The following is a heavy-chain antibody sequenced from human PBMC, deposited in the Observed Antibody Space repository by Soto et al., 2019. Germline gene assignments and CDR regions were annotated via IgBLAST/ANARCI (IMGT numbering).Heavy chain of an antibody. Sequence: ASVKVSCKASGYTFTSYGISWVRQAPGQGLEWMGWISAYNGNTNYAQKLQGRVTMTTDTSTSTAYMELRSLRSDDTAVYYCARGGDSSDYDFWSGYYFRYYYYYMDVWGKGTTVTVSS. V-gene: IGHV1-18*01. CDR2: ISAYNGNT. J-gene: IGHJ6*03. CDR3: ARGGDSSDYDFWSGYYFRYYYYYMDV. CDR1: GYTFTSYG. D-gene: IGHD3-3*01.